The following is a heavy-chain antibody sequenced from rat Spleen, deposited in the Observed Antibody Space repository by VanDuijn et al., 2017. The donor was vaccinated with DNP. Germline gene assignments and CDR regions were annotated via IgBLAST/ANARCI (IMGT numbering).Heavy chain of an antibody. CDR3: ARPDPGITGDY. D-gene: IGHD1-4*01. CDR2: ISYDGSDT. J-gene: IGHJ2*01. CDR1: GFTFSNYG. V-gene: IGHV5-29*01. Sequence: EVQLVESGGGLVQPGRSLKLSCAASGFTFSNYGMAWVRQAPKKSLEWVATISYDGSDTYYRDSMKGRFTISRDNAKSTLYLQMNSLRSEDTATYYCARPDPGITGDYWGQGVTVTVSS.